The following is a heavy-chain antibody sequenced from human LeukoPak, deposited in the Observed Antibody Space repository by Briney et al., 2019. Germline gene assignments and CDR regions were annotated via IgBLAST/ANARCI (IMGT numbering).Heavy chain of an antibody. CDR3: ARHLVGAPVDVDY. D-gene: IGHD1-26*01. J-gene: IGHJ4*02. CDR1: GGSISSSSYY. Sequence: SETLSLTCTVPGGSISSSSYYWGWIRQPPGKGLEWIGSIYYSGSTYYNTSLKSRVTISVDTSKNQFSLKLSSVTAADTAVYYCARHLVGAPVDVDYWGQGTLVTVSS. CDR2: IYYSGST. V-gene: IGHV4-39*01.